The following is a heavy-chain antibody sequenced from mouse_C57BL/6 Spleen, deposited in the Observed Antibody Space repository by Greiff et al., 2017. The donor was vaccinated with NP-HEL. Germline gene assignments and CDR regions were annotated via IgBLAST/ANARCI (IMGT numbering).Heavy chain of an antibody. CDR2: IDPEDGET. J-gene: IGHJ3*01. CDR1: GFNIKDYY. D-gene: IGHD2-2*01. Sequence: EVKLVESGAELVKPGASVKLSCTASGFNIKDYYMHWVKQRSEQGLEWIGRIDPEDGETKYAPKFQGKATITADTSSNTAYLQLSSLTSEDTAVYYCARRDGYDKGFAYWGKGTLVTVSA. V-gene: IGHV14-2*01. CDR3: ARRDGYDKGFAY.